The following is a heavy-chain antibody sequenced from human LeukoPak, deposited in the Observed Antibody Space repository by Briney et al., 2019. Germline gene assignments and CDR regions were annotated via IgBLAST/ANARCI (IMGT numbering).Heavy chain of an antibody. D-gene: IGHD1-26*01. CDR1: GYTFTGYY. CDR3: ARDRRFFKGGSYGSGGFDY. V-gene: IGHV1-2*02. Sequence: ASVKVSCKASGYTFTGYYMHWVRQAPGQGLEWMGWINPTSGGTHYAQKFQGRVTMTRDTAISTAYMELSRLRSDDTAVYYCARDRRFFKGGSYGSGGFDYWGQGTLVTVSS. CDR2: INPTSGGT. J-gene: IGHJ4*02.